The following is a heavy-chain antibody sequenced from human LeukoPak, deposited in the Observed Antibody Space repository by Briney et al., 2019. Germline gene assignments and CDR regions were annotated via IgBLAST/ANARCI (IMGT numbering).Heavy chain of an antibody. V-gene: IGHV3-7*01. CDR1: GFTFSSYW. CDR2: IKQDGSEK. J-gene: IGHJ6*02. Sequence: PGGSLRLSCAASGFTFSSYWMSWVRQAPGKGLEWVANIKQDGSEKYYVDSVKGRFTISRDNAKNSLYLQMNSLRAEDTAVYYCARDPNSSKDPDILTWGYYYYGMDVWGQGTTVTVSS. D-gene: IGHD3-9*01. CDR3: ARDPNSSKDPDILTWGYYYYGMDV.